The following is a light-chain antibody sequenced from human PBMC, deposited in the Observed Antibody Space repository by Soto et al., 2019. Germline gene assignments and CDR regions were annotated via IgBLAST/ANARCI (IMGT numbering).Light chain of an antibody. J-gene: IGLJ1*01. CDR1: SSNIGAGYD. CDR2: GNS. CDR3: QSYDSSLSGSYV. Sequence: QTALTQPPSASGAPGQGVTISCTWSSSNIGAGYDVHWYQQLPGTAPKLLIYGNSNRPSGVPDRFSGSKSGTSASLAITGLKAEDEADYYCQSYDSSLSGSYVFGTGTKVTVL. V-gene: IGLV1-40*01.